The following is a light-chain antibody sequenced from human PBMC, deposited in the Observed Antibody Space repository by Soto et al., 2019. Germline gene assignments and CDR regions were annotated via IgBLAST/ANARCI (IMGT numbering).Light chain of an antibody. V-gene: IGKV3-15*01. J-gene: IGKJ4*01. Sequence: EIVMTQSPATLSVSPGERATLSCRASQSVSSNLAWYQQKPGQAPRLLIYGASTRAAGIPARLSGTGSGTEFTLTISSLQSEDFAVYYCQQYNSWHLTFGGGTKVEIK. CDR2: GAS. CDR3: QQYNSWHLT. CDR1: QSVSSN.